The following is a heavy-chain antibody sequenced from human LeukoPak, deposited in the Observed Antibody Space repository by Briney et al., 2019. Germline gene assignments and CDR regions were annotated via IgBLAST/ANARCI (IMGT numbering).Heavy chain of an antibody. J-gene: IGHJ4*02. CDR1: GFTFSSYW. CDR3: ASLITSWNYFDY. D-gene: IGHD5-12*01. Sequence: PSGGSLRLSCAASGFTFSSYWMTWVRQAPGKGLEWVANIKQDGSEKYYVDSVRGRFTMSRDNAQNSLYLQMNSLRAEDTAVYYCASLITSWNYFDYWGQGTLVTVSS. CDR2: IKQDGSEK. V-gene: IGHV3-7*05.